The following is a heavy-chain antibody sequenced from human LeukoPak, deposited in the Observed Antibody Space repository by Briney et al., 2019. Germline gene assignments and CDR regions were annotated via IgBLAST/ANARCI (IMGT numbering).Heavy chain of an antibody. J-gene: IGHJ4*02. V-gene: IGHV3-9*01. CDR3: ARDLEAVAGYFDY. D-gene: IGHD6-19*01. Sequence: PGRSLRLSCAASGFTFDDYAMHWVRQAPGKGLEWVSGISWNSGSIGYADSVKGRFTISRDNAKNSLYLQMNSLRAEDTALYYCARDLEAVAGYFDYWGQGTLVTVSS. CDR2: ISWNSGSI. CDR1: GFTFDDYA.